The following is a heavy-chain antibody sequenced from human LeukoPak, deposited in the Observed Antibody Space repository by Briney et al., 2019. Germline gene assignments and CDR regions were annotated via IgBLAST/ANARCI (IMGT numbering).Heavy chain of an antibody. V-gene: IGHV4-59*01. Sequence: SETLSLTCTVSGDSISSYYWSWIRQPPGKGLEWIGYIYASGSANYHPSLKSRVTISLDTSENRVSLRLTSVTAEDTAVYYCAREAPGGSGWTYFDYWGQGSLVTVSS. CDR2: IYASGSA. J-gene: IGHJ4*02. D-gene: IGHD6-19*01. CDR3: AREAPGGSGWTYFDY. CDR1: GDSISSYY.